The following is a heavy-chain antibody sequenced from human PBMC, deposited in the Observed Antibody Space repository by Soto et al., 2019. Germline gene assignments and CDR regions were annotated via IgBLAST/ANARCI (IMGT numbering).Heavy chain of an antibody. Sequence: GGSLRLSCAASGFTFDDYAMHWVRQAPGKGLEWVSGISWNSGSIGYADSVKGRFTISRDNAKNSLYLQMNSLRAEDTALYYCAKMSIAVAGSGYFDYWGQGTLVTVSS. CDR3: AKMSIAVAGSGYFDY. CDR2: ISWNSGSI. D-gene: IGHD6-19*01. J-gene: IGHJ4*02. CDR1: GFTFDDYA. V-gene: IGHV3-9*01.